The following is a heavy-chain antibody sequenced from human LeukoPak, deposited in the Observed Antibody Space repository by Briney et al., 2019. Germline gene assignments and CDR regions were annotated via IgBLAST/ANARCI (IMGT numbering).Heavy chain of an antibody. CDR2: IFPADSDT. CDR1: RDIFNNYW. Sequence: GESLKISCKGSRDIFNNYWIAWVRQMPGKGLEWMGIIFPADSDTRYSPSFQGQVTISADKSITTAYLQWSSLKASDTAMYYCARHGEYSYGYKHWGQGTLVTVSS. V-gene: IGHV5-51*01. D-gene: IGHD5-18*01. CDR3: ARHGEYSYGYKH. J-gene: IGHJ1*01.